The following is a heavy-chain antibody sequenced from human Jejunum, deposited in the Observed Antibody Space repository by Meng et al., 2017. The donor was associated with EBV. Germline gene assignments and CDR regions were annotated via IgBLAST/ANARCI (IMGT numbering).Heavy chain of an antibody. CDR2: ISSGGTTI. Sequence: QVRLVGAGGGLVKPGGSLRLSCEVSGFTFSDYAMSWMRQAPGKGLEWVSYISSGGTTIYYADSVKGRFTISRDNGKNSLYLEMNSLRADDTAMYYCASPPGGGTGGYWGQGTLVTVSS. CDR1: GFTFSDYA. CDR3: ASPPGGGTGGY. V-gene: IGHV3-11*01. D-gene: IGHD2-8*02. J-gene: IGHJ4*02.